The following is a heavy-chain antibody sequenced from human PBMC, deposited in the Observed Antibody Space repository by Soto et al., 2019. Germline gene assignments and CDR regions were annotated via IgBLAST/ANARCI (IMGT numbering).Heavy chain of an antibody. J-gene: IGHJ4*02. CDR2: MNPNTGNS. CDR1: GYTFTSYD. D-gene: IGHD1-1*01. CDR3: ARRAETNGWNGFGADKYYFDF. Sequence: ASVKVSCKASGYTFTSYDIYWVRQATGQGLEWMGWMNPNTGNSGYAQKFQGRVTVTSDTSINTVHMELSSLRSEDTAVYYCARRAETNGWNGFGADKYYFDFWGQGTLVTVSS. V-gene: IGHV1-8*01.